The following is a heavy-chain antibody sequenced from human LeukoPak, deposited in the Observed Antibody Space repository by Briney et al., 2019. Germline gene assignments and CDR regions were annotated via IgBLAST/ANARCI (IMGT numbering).Heavy chain of an antibody. D-gene: IGHD3-10*01. CDR2: ISGSGGST. J-gene: IGHJ5*02. V-gene: IGHV3-23*01. CDR3: ARPTHRSGSYLP. CDR1: GFTFSSYA. Sequence: PGGPLRLSCAASGFTFSSYAMSWVRQAPGKGLEWVSAISGSGGSTYYADSVKGRFTISRDNSKNTLYLQMNSLRAEDTAVYYCARPTHRSGSYLPWGQGTLVTVSS.